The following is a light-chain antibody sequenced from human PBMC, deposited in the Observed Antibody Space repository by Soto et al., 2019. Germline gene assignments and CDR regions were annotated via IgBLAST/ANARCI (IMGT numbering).Light chain of an antibody. CDR1: QSIHTS. CDR3: QQRNVWPPIT. V-gene: IGKV3-11*01. J-gene: IGKJ5*01. CDR2: DSA. Sequence: VLTQTPATLSLSPGERATLSCRASQSIHTSLTWYQQKPGQPPRLLVYDSALRANGVPDRFGGSRSGTEFNLTINNLEPEDVAVYYCQQRNVWPPITFGQGTRLEI.